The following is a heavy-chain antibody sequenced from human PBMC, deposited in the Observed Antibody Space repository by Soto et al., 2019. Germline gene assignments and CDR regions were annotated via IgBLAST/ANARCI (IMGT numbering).Heavy chain of an antibody. CDR2: IYSGGST. CDR1: GFTVSSNY. CDR3: ARDLDRGSHYGKHYYYYGMDV. Sequence: EVQLVESGGGLIQPGGSLRLSCAASGFTVSSNYMSWVSQAPGKGLEWASVIYSGGSTYYADSVKGRCNIYRDNSKNTLDLQMNSLRAEDTAVYYCARDLDRGSHYGKHYYYYGMDVWGQGTKVTGSS. J-gene: IGHJ6*02. D-gene: IGHD1-26*01. V-gene: IGHV3-53*01.